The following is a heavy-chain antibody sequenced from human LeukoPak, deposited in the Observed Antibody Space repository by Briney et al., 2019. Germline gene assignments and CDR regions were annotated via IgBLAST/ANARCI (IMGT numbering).Heavy chain of an antibody. CDR2: IYYSKNT. CDR1: GGSISSSSAY. D-gene: IGHD5-18*01. CDR3: VSPRGFSYGYFDY. V-gene: IGHV4-39*01. Sequence: SETLSLTCTVSGGSISSSSAYWGGIRQPPGKGLEWIGSIYYSKNTYYNPSLKSRVTISADTSKNQFSLTVGSVSATDTAVYYCVSPRGFSYGYFDYWGQGTLVTVSS. J-gene: IGHJ4*02.